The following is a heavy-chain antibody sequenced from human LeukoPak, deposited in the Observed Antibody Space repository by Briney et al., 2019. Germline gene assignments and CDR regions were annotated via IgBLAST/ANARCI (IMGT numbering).Heavy chain of an antibody. V-gene: IGHV3-23*01. Sequence: GGSLRLSCAASGFTFSSYAMSWVRQAPGKGLEWVSAISGSGGSTYYADSVQGRFTISRDNSKNTLYLQMNSLRAADTAVYYCAITRRDYYDSSGYHDYFQHWGQGTLVTVSS. CDR1: GFTFSSYA. CDR3: AITRRDYYDSSGYHDYFQH. J-gene: IGHJ1*01. D-gene: IGHD3-22*01. CDR2: ISGSGGST.